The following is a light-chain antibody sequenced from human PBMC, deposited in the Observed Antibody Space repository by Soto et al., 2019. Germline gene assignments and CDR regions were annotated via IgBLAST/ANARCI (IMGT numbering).Light chain of an antibody. J-gene: IGKJ5*01. CDR2: ESS. CDR1: QNVANY. Sequence: EIVLTQSPATLSLSPGERATLSCRASQNVANYLDWYQQKPGQAPRLLIYESSNRATGIAARFSGSGSGTDFTLTISGLEPEDFAVYYCQHFGSSQITFGQGTRLEIK. V-gene: IGKV3-11*01. CDR3: QHFGSSQIT.